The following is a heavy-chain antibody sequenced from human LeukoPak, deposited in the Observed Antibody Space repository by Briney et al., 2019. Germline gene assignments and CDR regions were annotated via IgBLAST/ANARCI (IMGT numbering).Heavy chain of an antibody. D-gene: IGHD1-26*01. J-gene: IGHJ5*02. CDR1: GFTFSSYA. V-gene: IGHV3-23*01. CDR2: TSGSGVST. Sequence: GGSLRLSCAASGFTFSSYAMSWVRQAPGKGLEWVSATSGSGVSTYYADSVKGRFTISRDNSKNTVYLQMNNLRAEDTAIYYCAKDRSWDRGGWFDPWGQGTLVTVSS. CDR3: AKDRSWDRGGWFDP.